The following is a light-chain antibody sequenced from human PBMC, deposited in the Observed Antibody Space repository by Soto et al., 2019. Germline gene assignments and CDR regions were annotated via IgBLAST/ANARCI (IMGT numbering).Light chain of an antibody. Sequence: AIQMTQSPSSLSASVGDRVTITCRASLCISNHLAWYQQRPGKPPKLLIYGASTLQSGVPSRFSGSGSGADFTLTISSLQPDDFATYHCLQDHDSLTFGSGTTVDIK. CDR2: GAS. J-gene: IGKJ3*01. CDR1: LCISNH. CDR3: LQDHDSLT. V-gene: IGKV1-6*01.